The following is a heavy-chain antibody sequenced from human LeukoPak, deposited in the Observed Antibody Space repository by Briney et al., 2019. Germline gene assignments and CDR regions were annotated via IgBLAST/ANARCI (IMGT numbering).Heavy chain of an antibody. CDR3: ARGSRYDSSGYYSRDAFDI. CDR1: GGSISSGGYS. Sequence: SETLSLTCAVSGGSISSGGYSWSWIRQPPGKGLEWIGYIYHSGSTYYNPSLKSRVTISVDRSKNQFSLKLSSVTAADTAVYHCARGSRYDSSGYYSRDAFDIWGQGTMVTASS. CDR2: IYHSGST. D-gene: IGHD3-22*01. J-gene: IGHJ3*02. V-gene: IGHV4-30-2*01.